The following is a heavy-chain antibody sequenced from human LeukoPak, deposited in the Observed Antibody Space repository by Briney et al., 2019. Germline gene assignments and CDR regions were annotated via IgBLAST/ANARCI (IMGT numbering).Heavy chain of an antibody. CDR3: ARRQRMWVAGRVGFDY. CDR2: IYYSGTT. V-gene: IGHV4-39*07. D-gene: IGHD6-19*01. Sequence: SETLSLTCTVSGGLISISTYYWGWIRQPPGKGLEWIGSIYYSGTTHYNPSLKSRVTIAVDTSKNQFSLKLSSVTAADTAVYYCARRQRMWVAGRVGFDYWGQGTLVTVSS. CDR1: GGLISISTYY. J-gene: IGHJ4*02.